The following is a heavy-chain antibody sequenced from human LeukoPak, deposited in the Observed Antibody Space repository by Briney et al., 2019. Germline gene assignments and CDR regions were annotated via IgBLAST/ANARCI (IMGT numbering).Heavy chain of an antibody. V-gene: IGHV5-51*01. CDR1: GYSFTSYW. D-gene: IGHD6-19*01. J-gene: IGHJ3*02. Sequence: GESLKISCKGSGYSFTSYWIGWVRQMPGKGLEWLGSIYPGDSDTRYSPSFQGQVTISADKSISTAYLQWSSLKASDTAMYYCARPYSSGWSGDAFDIWGQGTMVTVSS. CDR2: IYPGDSDT. CDR3: ARPYSSGWSGDAFDI.